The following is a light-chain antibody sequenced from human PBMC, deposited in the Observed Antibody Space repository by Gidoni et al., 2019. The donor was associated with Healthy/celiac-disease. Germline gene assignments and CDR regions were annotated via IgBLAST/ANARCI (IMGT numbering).Light chain of an antibody. V-gene: IGLV2-14*01. Sequence: SALTQPAPVSGYPGQSITISCTGTSSDGGGYNFVPWYQQHPGKSPKRIIYEVSTRPSGVSNRFSGSKSGNTASLTISGLQAEDEADYYCSSYTSSSTWVFGGGTKLTVL. CDR3: SSYTSSSTWV. J-gene: IGLJ3*02. CDR2: EVS. CDR1: SSDGGGYNF.